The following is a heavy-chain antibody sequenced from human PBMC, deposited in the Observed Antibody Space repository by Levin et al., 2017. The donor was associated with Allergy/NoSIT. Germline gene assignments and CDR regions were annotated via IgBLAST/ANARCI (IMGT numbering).Heavy chain of an antibody. CDR3: TRDNSWSSDY. V-gene: IGHV3-21*01. J-gene: IGHJ4*02. D-gene: IGHD4-11*01. CDR1: GFTFNAYH. CDR2: ITSSSSNK. Sequence: GGSLRLSCAASGFTFNAYHMKWVRQAPGKGLEWVSSITSSSSNKYYAESVKGRFTISRDNAKNSLYLEMNTLRAEDTAVYYCTRDNSWSSDYWGQGTLVTVSS.